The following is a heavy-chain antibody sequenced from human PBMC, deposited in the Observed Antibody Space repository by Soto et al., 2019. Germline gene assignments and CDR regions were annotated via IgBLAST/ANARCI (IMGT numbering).Heavy chain of an antibody. CDR2: ISGSGGST. CDR1: GFTFSSYA. D-gene: IGHD3-10*01. CDR3: AKDFPYGSGSYYCGFDY. V-gene: IGHV3-23*01. J-gene: IGHJ4*02. Sequence: GGSLRLSCAASGFTFSSYAMSWVRQAPGKGLEWVSAISGSGGSTYYADSVKGRFTISRDNSKNTLYLQMNSLRAEDTAVYYCAKDFPYGSGSYYCGFDYWGQGTLVTVSS.